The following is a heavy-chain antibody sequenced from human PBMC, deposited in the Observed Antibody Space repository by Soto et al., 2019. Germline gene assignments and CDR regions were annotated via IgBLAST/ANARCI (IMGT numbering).Heavy chain of an antibody. J-gene: IGHJ6*03. CDR1: GFTVRDYY. CDR3: ARGGGSAHMDV. Sequence: SLRTACAAAGFTVRDYYTSLIRPAQGKGLEWVSYISSSGSTIYYADSVKGRFTISRDNAKNSLYLQMNSLRAEDTAVYYCARGGGSAHMDVWGKGTTVTSP. D-gene: IGHD3-10*01. CDR2: ISSSGSTI. V-gene: IGHV3-11*01.